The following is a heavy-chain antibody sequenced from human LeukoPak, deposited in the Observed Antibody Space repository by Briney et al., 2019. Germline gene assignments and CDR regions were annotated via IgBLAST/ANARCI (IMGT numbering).Heavy chain of an antibody. D-gene: IGHD5-12*01. Sequence: SETLSLTCTVSGGSISSYYWSWIRQPPGKGLEWIGYIYYSGSTNYNPSLKSRVTISIDTSKNQFSLKLSSVTAADTAVYYCARVGGYSGYELATVDYWGQGTLVTVSS. CDR1: GGSISSYY. V-gene: IGHV4-59*08. J-gene: IGHJ4*02. CDR3: ARVGGYSGYELATVDY. CDR2: IYYSGST.